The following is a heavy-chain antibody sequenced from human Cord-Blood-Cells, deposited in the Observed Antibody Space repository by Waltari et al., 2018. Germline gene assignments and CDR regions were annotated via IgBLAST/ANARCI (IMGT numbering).Heavy chain of an antibody. D-gene: IGHD7-27*01. J-gene: IGHJ5*02. CDR2: IIPIFGTA. CDR1: GGTFSSYA. V-gene: IGHV1-69*01. Sequence: QVQLVQSGAEVKKPGSSVKVSCTASGGTFSSYAISWVRQAPGQGLEWRGGIIPIFGTANYAQKFQGRVTITADESTSTAYMELSSLRSEDTAVYYCARNGINWASDNWFDPWGQGTLVTVSS. CDR3: ARNGINWASDNWFDP.